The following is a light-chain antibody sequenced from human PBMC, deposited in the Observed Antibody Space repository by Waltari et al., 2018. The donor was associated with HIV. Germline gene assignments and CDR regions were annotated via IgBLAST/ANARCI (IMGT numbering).Light chain of an antibody. CDR1: ALPKHN. CDR3: QSADTSGDYVV. J-gene: IGLJ2*01. Sequence: SYELTQPPAVSVSPGQTARITCPGDALPKHNAYWYQQKSGQAPLLVIYKGSERPSGIPERISGSSSGTTVTLTITGVQAEDEADYYCQSADTSGDYVVFGGGTKLTV. V-gene: IGLV3-25*03. CDR2: KGS.